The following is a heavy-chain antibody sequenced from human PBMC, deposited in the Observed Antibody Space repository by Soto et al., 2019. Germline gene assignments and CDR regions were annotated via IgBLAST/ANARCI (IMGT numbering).Heavy chain of an antibody. D-gene: IGHD2-2*02. Sequence: SVKVSCKAFGGTFRSYTIRWGRQAPGQGLEWVGRIIPILGIANYAQKFQGRVTITADKSTSTAYMELSSLRSEDTAVYYCARPEELGYCSSTSCYKYAFDIWGQGTMVTVSS. CDR1: GGTFRSYT. CDR2: IIPILGIA. V-gene: IGHV1-69*02. CDR3: ARPEELGYCSSTSCYKYAFDI. J-gene: IGHJ3*02.